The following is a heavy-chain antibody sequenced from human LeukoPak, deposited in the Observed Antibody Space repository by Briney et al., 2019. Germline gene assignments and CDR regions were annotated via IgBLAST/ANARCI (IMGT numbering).Heavy chain of an antibody. V-gene: IGHV3-21*01. CDR2: ISSSSSYM. CDR1: GFTFSSYS. D-gene: IGHD3-9*01. J-gene: IGHJ4*02. CDR3: ARDPHDILTGYSDY. Sequence: GGSLRLACAASGFTFSSYSMNWVRQAPGKGLEWVSSISSSSSYMYYADSVKGRFTISRDNAKNSLYLQMNSLRAEDTAVYYCARDPHDILTGYSDYWGQGTLVTVSS.